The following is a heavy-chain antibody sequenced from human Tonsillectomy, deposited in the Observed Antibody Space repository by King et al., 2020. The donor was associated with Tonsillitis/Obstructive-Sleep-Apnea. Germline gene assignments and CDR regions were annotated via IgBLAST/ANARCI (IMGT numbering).Heavy chain of an antibody. J-gene: IGHJ5*02. CDR3: ARGGHRIFGVVIIDWFDP. CDR1: GGTFSSYA. D-gene: IGHD3-3*02. V-gene: IGHV1-69*01. Sequence: VQLVQSGAEVKKPGSSVKVSCKASGGTFSSYAISWVRQAPGQGLEWMGGIIPIFGTANYAQKFQGRVTITADESTSTAYMELSSLRSEDTAVYYCARGGHRIFGVVIIDWFDPWGQGTLVTVSS. CDR2: IIPIFGTA.